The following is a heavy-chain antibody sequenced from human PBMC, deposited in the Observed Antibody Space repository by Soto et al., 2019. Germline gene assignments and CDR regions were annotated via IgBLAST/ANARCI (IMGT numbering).Heavy chain of an antibody. D-gene: IGHD3-22*01. J-gene: IGHJ4*02. CDR2: IYYSGST. CDR3: ARVPYYYDSSGYYFIDY. Sequence: SETLSLTCTVSGGSISSGDYYWSWIRQPPGKGLEWIGYIYYSGSTYYNPPLKSRVTISVDTSKNQFSLKLSSVTAADTAVYYCARVPYYYDSSGYYFIDYWGQGTLVTVSS. V-gene: IGHV4-30-4*01. CDR1: GGSISSGDYY.